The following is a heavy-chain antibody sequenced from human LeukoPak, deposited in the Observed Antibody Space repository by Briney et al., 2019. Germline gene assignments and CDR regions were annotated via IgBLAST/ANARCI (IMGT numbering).Heavy chain of an antibody. V-gene: IGHV3-30*18. J-gene: IGHJ4*02. CDR2: MSFDGSNE. Sequence: PGGSLRLSCAASGFTFSSYGMPWVRQAPGEGLEWVAVMSFDGSNEYYADSVQGRFTVARDNSKNTMYLQMNSLRPEDTAVYYCAKDFRDGYNHPSYYFDSWGQGTLVTVSS. CDR3: AKDFRDGYNHPSYYFDS. CDR1: GFTFSSYG. D-gene: IGHD5-24*01.